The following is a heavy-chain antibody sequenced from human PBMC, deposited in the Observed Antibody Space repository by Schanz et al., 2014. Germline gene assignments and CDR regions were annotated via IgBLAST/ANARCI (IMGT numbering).Heavy chain of an antibody. J-gene: IGHJ5*02. V-gene: IGHV3-74*02. D-gene: IGHD3-10*01. CDR2: IKSDGSST. Sequence: EVQLVESGGGVVQPGRSLRLSCAASGFNFSSYWMHWVRQVPGKGLVWVSRIKSDGSSTSYADSVKGRFTISRDNAKNTLYLQMNSLRAEDTAVYYCARPALWFGDNCFDPWGQGTLVTVSS. CDR1: GFNFSSYW. CDR3: ARPALWFGDNCFDP.